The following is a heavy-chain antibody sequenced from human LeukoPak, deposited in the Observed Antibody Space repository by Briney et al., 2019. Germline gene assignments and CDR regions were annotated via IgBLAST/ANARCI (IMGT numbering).Heavy chain of an antibody. Sequence: PGGSLRLSCAASGFTFSTYAMHWVRQTPGKRLEYVSAISTNGGGTYYANSVKGRFTISRDNSKNTLYLQMGSLRAEDMAVYYCARYCSGVSCYSGYDYWGQGTLVTVSS. V-gene: IGHV3-64*01. CDR3: ARYCSGVSCYSGYDY. CDR1: GFTFSTYA. J-gene: IGHJ4*02. CDR2: ISTNGGGT. D-gene: IGHD2-15*01.